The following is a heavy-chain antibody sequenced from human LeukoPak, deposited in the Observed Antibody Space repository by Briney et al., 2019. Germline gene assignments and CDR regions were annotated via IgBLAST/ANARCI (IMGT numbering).Heavy chain of an antibody. D-gene: IGHD2-2*01. CDR3: ARLVVPPGNRGWYYEH. CDR2: INQGGREK. Sequence: PGGSLRLSCAASGFLPSDYWMSWVRQGPGEGLEWVANINQGGREKYFVDSVEGRFTISRDNAQNSLGLQMNSLRVEDTAIYYCARLVVPPGNRGWYYEHWGQGTLVTVSS. J-gene: IGHJ4*02. V-gene: IGHV3-7*03. CDR1: GFLPSDYW.